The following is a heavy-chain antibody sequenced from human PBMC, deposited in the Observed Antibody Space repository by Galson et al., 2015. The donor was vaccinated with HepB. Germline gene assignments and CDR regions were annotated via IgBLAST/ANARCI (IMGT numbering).Heavy chain of an antibody. CDR2: IYYSGNT. CDR3: ASSQVVPAGIEYYYYGMDV. V-gene: IGHV4-59*08. CDR1: GVSISNYY. J-gene: IGHJ6*02. Sequence: SETLSLTCTVSGVSISNYYWSWIRQPPGKGLEWIGYIYYSGNTNYNPSLKSRVTISLDTSKNKFSLKLSSVTAADTAVYYCASSQVVPAGIEYYYYGMDVWGQGTTVTVSS. D-gene: IGHD2-2*01.